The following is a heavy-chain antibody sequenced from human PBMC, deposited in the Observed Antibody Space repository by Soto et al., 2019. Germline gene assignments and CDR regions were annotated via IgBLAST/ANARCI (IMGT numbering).Heavy chain of an antibody. D-gene: IGHD6-19*01. CDR1: GFTFSSYS. J-gene: IGHJ6*02. Sequence: PGGSLRLSCAASGFTFSSYSMNWVRQAPGKGLEWVSSISSSSYIYYADSVKGRFTISRDNAKNSLYLQMNSLRAEDTAVYYCARDGLSVAGKTYYYYGMDVWGQGTTVTVSS. CDR2: ISSSSYI. CDR3: ARDGLSVAGKTYYYYGMDV. V-gene: IGHV3-21*01.